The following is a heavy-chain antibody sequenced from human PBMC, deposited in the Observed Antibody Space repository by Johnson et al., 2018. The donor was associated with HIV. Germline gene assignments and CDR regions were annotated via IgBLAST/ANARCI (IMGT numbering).Heavy chain of an antibody. CDR2: ISWNSGSI. Sequence: VLLLESGGGEVQPGRSLRLSCAASGFTFSGYGMHWVRQAPGRGLEWVSGISWNSGSIGYADSVKGRFTISRDIAKNTLYLQMNSLRAEDTAVYYCIRGQSPLYDAFDIWGQGTMVTVSS. CDR1: GFTFSGYG. J-gene: IGHJ3*02. D-gene: IGHD2-2*02. CDR3: IRGQSPLYDAFDI. V-gene: IGHV3-9*01.